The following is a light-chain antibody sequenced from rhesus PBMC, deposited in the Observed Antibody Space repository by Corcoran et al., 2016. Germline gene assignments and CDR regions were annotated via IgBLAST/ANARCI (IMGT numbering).Light chain of an antibody. CDR2: GAS. CDR3: YQHSSGYS. J-gene: IGKJ2*01. V-gene: IGKV3-10*01. Sequence: QVILTQSPATLSLSPGERATLSCRASQSVSSYLAWYQQKPRQAPRLLIFGASSRATGIPDRVSGSGSGTDFTLTISSLEPEDVGVYHCYQHSSGYSFGQGTKVEIK. CDR1: QSVSSY.